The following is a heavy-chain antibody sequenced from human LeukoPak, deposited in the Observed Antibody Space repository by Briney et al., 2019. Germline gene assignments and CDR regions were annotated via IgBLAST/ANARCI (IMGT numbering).Heavy chain of an antibody. CDR2: MNPNSGNT. D-gene: IGHD4-11*01. CDR3: ARSRATVTTYYFDY. V-gene: IGHV1-8*02. CDR1: GYTFTSYG. J-gene: IGHJ4*02. Sequence: ASVKVSCKASGYTFTSYGISWVRQATGQGLEWMGWMNPNSGNTGYAQKFQGRVTMTRNTSISTAYMELSSLRSEDTAVYYCARSRATVTTYYFDYWGQGTLVTVSS.